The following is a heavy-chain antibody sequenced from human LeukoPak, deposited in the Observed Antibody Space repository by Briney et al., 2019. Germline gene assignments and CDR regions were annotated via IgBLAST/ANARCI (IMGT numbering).Heavy chain of an antibody. D-gene: IGHD2-2*01. CDR3: ARAAPVAHFDY. J-gene: IGHJ4*02. Sequence: ASVKVSCKASQYTFTAYYIHWVRQAPGHGLEWMAWINPNSGGTNYAQKFQGRVTMTRDTSISTAYMELSRLRSDDTAVFYCARAAPVAHFDYWGQGTLVTVSS. V-gene: IGHV1-2*02. CDR2: INPNSGGT. CDR1: QYTFTAYY.